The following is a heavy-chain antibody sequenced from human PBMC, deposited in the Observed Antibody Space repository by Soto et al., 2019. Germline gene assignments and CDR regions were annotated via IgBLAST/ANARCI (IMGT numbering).Heavy chain of an antibody. CDR3: AKSIAALYFYGMDV. D-gene: IGHD6-6*01. V-gene: IGHV3-30*18. CDR1: GFTFSSYG. CDR2: ISYDGSNK. Sequence: GGSLRLSCAASGFTFSSYGMHWVRQAPGKGLEWVAVISYDGSNKYYADSVKGRFTISRDNSKNTLYLQMNSLRAEDTAVHYCAKSIAALYFYGMDVWGQGNTVTVSS. J-gene: IGHJ6*02.